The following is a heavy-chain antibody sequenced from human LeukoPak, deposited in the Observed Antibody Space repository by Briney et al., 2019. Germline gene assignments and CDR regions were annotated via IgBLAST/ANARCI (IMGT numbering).Heavy chain of an antibody. Sequence: GGSLTLSCAASGFTYSGYAMSWVRQAPGKGPEWVSGISGSGGSTYYADSVKGRFTISRDNSKNTLYLQMNSLRAEDTAIYYGAKGTRSSTPSIGGYWGKGTMVTVSS. CDR1: GFTYSGYA. D-gene: IGHD6-6*01. CDR2: ISGSGGST. V-gene: IGHV3-23*01. CDR3: AKGTRSSTPSIGGY. J-gene: IGHJ4*02.